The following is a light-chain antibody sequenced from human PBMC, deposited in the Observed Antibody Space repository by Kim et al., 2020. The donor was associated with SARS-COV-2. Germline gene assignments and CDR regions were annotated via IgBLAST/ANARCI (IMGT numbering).Light chain of an antibody. V-gene: IGLV3-21*01. CDR3: QVWESSSDHVV. CDR2: YDS. J-gene: IGLJ2*01. CDR1: NIGSKS. Sequence: APGKTASITCGGNNIGSKSVHWYQQKPGQAPVLVIYYDSDRPSGIPERFSGSNSGNTATLTISRVEAGDEADYYCQVWESSSDHVVFGGGTQLTVL.